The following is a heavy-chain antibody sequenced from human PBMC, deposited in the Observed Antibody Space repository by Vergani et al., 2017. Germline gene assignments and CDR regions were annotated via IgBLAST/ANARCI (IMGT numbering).Heavy chain of an antibody. Sequence: EVQLVESGGGLVQPGGSLKLSCAASGFTFSGSAMHWVRQASGKGLEWVGRIRSKANSYATAYAASVKGRFTISRDDSKNTAYLPMNSLKTEDTAVYYCTSLWSGSPNWFDPWGQGTLVTVSS. CDR1: GFTFSGSA. V-gene: IGHV3-73*02. CDR2: IRSKANSYAT. CDR3: TSLWSGSPNWFDP. J-gene: IGHJ5*02. D-gene: IGHD3-3*01.